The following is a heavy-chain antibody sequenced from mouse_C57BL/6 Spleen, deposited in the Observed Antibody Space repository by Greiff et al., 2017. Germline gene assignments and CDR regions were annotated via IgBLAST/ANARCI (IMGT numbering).Heavy chain of an antibody. J-gene: IGHJ1*01. CDR1: GFTFTDYY. Sequence: EVKLQESGGGLVQPGGSLSLSCAASGFTFTDYYMSWVRQPPGKALEWLGFIRNKANGYTTEYSASVKGRFTISRDNSQSILYLQMNALRAEDSATYYCARCFYGSSFYWYFDVWGAGTTVTVSS. D-gene: IGHD1-1*01. CDR3: ARCFYGSSFYWYFDV. V-gene: IGHV7-3*01. CDR2: IRNKANGYTT.